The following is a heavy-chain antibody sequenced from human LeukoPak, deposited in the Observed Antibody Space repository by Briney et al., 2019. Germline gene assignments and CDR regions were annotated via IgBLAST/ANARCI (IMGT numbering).Heavy chain of an antibody. CDR2: IFPSGGEI. J-gene: IGHJ4*02. Sequence: PGGSLRLSCAASGFTLSSYWMHWVRQPPGKGLEWVSSIFPSGGEIHYADSVRGRFTISRDNSKSTLSLQMNSLRAEDTAIYYCATYRQVLLPFESWGQGTLVTVSS. CDR1: GFTLSSYW. CDR3: ATYRQVLLPFES. V-gene: IGHV3-23*01. D-gene: IGHD2-8*02.